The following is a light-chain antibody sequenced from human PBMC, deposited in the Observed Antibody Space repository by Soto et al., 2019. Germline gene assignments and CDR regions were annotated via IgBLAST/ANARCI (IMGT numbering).Light chain of an antibody. CDR1: QDITNV. J-gene: IGKJ4*01. V-gene: IGKV1-33*01. CDR3: QQYDNVPLT. Sequence: DIQMTQSPSSLSASVGDRVTITCQASQDITNVLNWYQQKPGKAPKVLIYEASNLETGVPSRFSGSGSGTDFTFTISSLQPEDIATYFCQQYDNVPLTFGGGTKLEIK. CDR2: EAS.